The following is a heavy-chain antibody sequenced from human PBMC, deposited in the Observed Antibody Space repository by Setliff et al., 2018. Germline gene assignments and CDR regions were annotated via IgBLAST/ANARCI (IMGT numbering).Heavy chain of an antibody. CDR2: IYYSGST. D-gene: IGHD3-22*01. CDR3: ARYYYDSSGYPKYFQH. Sequence: SETLSLTCTVSGGSISSYYWSWIRQPPGKGLEWIGYIYYSGSTNYNPSLKSRVTISVDTSKNQFSLKLSSVTAADTAVYYCARYYYDSSGYPKYFQHWGQGTLVNVSS. CDR1: GGSISSYY. J-gene: IGHJ1*01. V-gene: IGHV4-59*01.